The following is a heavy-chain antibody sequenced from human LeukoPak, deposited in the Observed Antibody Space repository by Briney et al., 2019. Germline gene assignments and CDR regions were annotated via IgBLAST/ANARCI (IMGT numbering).Heavy chain of an antibody. J-gene: IGHJ4*02. CDR2: ISSSSSTI. CDR3: ARESYYGSGSSPFDY. V-gene: IGHV3-48*04. D-gene: IGHD3-10*01. CDR1: GFTFSTYS. Sequence: GGSLRLSCAASGFTFSTYSMNWVRQAPGKGLEWVSYISSSSSTIYYADSVKGRFTISRDNAKNSLYLQMNSLRAEDTAVYYCARESYYGSGSSPFDYWGQGTLVTVSS.